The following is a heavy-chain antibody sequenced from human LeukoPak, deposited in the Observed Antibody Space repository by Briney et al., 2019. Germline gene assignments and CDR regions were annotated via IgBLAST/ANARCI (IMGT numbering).Heavy chain of an antibody. Sequence: GGSLRLSCAASGFIFSDYYMSWIRQAPGKGLEWVSYISSTSSYTNYADSVKGRFTISRDNAKNSLYLQMNSLRAEDTAVYYCARPLGTGAFGELSWGQGTLVTVSS. V-gene: IGHV3-11*06. CDR1: GFIFSDYY. CDR2: ISSTSSYT. CDR3: ARPLGTGAFGELS. J-gene: IGHJ5*02. D-gene: IGHD3-10*01.